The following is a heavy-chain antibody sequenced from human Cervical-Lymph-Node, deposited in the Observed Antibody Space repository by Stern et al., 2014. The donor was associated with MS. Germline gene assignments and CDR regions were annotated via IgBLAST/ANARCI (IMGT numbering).Heavy chain of an antibody. D-gene: IGHD3-16*01. V-gene: IGHV4-31*03. CDR3: ARGGERYIYYYGMDV. CDR1: GGSISSVGYY. Sequence: QLQLQESGPGLVKPSQTLSLTCIVSGGSISSVGYYWSWIRQHPGKGLEWIGYISYSGSTYYNPSLESRLTISVDTSKNQFSLKLLSVTAADTAVYYCARGGERYIYYYGMDVWGQGTTVTVSS. CDR2: ISYSGST. J-gene: IGHJ6*02.